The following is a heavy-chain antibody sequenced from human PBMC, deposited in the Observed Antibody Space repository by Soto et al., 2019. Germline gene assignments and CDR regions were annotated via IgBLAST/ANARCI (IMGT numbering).Heavy chain of an antibody. D-gene: IGHD6-13*01. CDR3: TTESSLRPLDAEYFQP. V-gene: IGHV3-15*01. CDR2: IKSKTDGGTT. J-gene: IGHJ1*01. Sequence: GGSLRLSCAASGFTFSNAWMSWVRQAPGKGLEWVGRIKSKTDGGTTDYAAPVKGRFTISRDDSKNTLYLQMNSLKPEDTAVYFCTTESSLRPLDAEYFQPWGQGTLVTVSS. CDR1: GFTFSNAW.